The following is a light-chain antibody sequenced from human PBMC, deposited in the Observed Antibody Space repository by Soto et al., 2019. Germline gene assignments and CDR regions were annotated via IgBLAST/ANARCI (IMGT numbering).Light chain of an antibody. CDR3: QQSNTWSRS. CDR2: GES. J-gene: IGKJ2*01. CDR1: QSVSSN. Sequence: EIVMTQSPATLSVSPGERATVSCRASQSVSSNLAWYQQKPGQAPRLLIYGESTRATGISARCSGSGSGTEFTLSICSLQAEYLAIYCSQQSNTWSRSCGPWNTLEIK. V-gene: IGKV3-15*01.